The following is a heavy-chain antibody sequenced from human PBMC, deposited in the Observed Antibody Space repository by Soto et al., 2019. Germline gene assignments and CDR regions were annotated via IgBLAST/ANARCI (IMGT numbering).Heavy chain of an antibody. CDR1: GYSFTSYW. V-gene: IGHV5-10-1*01. CDR2: IDPSDSYT. D-gene: IGHD5-18*01. Sequence: GESLKISCKGSGYSFTSYWISWVRQMPGKGLEWMGRIDPSDSYTNYSPSFQGHVTISADKSISTAYLQWSSLKASDTAMYYCARTSMQSRGYSYGHGCTDAWGQGTTITVSS. CDR3: ARTSMQSRGYSYGHGCTDA. J-gene: IGHJ6*02.